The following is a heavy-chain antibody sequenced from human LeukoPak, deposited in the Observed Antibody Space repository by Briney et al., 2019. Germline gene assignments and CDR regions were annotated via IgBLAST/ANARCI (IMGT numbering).Heavy chain of an antibody. Sequence: GGSLRLSCTASGFTFSSYAMSWVRQAPGKGLEWVSSISSSSSYIYYADSVKGRFTISRDNAKNSLYLQMNSLRAEDTAVYYCARGSATGYAEYFQHWGQGTLVTVSS. D-gene: IGHD5-18*01. CDR1: GFTFSSYA. J-gene: IGHJ1*01. CDR2: ISSSSSYI. CDR3: ARGSATGYAEYFQH. V-gene: IGHV3-21*01.